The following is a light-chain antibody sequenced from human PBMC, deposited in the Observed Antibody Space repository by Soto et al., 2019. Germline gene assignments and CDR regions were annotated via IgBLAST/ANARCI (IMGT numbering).Light chain of an antibody. J-gene: IGLJ2*01. CDR3: SSYAGSNNLV. V-gene: IGLV1-40*01. CDR2: DNT. Sequence: QSVLTQPPSVSGAPGQRVTISCTGSSSNIGAHYDVHWYQQLPGTAPRLLIFDNTNRPSGVPDRFSASKSDTSASLTVSGLQAEDEADYYCSSYAGSNNLVFGGGTQLTVL. CDR1: SSNIGAHYD.